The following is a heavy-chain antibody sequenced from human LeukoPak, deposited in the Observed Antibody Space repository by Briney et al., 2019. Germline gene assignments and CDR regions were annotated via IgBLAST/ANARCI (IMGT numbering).Heavy chain of an antibody. CDR1: GYTFTGYN. J-gene: IGHJ5*02. D-gene: IGHD2-2*01. Sequence: ASVKVSCKASGYTFTGYNMHWVRQTPGQGLEWMGWINPNSGGTNYAQKFQGRVTMTRDTSISTAYMELSRLRSDDTAVYYCARSHCSSTSCYPDRNWFDPWGQGTLVTVSS. V-gene: IGHV1-2*02. CDR2: INPNSGGT. CDR3: ARSHCSSTSCYPDRNWFDP.